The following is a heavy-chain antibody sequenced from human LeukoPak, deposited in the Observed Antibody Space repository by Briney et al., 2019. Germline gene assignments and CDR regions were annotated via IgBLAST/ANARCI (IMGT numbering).Heavy chain of an antibody. CDR1: GFPFTHYA. CDR3: TRFRGQPTTVIQD. D-gene: IGHD4-11*01. V-gene: IGHV3-23*01. Sequence: PGGSLRLSCAASGFPFTHYAMGWVRQAPGEGLEWVSTNSVGGDDTYYADSVRGRCTLSRDNSKSSLYLQMIGLGADDPAVSYCTRFRGQPTTVIQDWGEGTLVTVSS. CDR2: NSVGGDDT. J-gene: IGHJ4*02.